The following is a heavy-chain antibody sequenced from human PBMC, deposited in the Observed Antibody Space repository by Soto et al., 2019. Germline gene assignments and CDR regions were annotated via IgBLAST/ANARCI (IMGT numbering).Heavy chain of an antibody. V-gene: IGHV4-39*01. CDR3: ASPSCSGSSCYAIDY. CDR1: GGSISSSSYY. J-gene: IGHJ4*02. D-gene: IGHD2-15*01. Sequence: QLQLQESGPGLVKPSETLSLTCTVSGGSISSSSYYWGWIRQPPGKGMEWIGSTSYSGTTYYNPSLKSRVTISVDTSKNRFSLKLSSVTAADTAVYYCASPSCSGSSCYAIDYWGQGTLVTVSS. CDR2: TSYSGTT.